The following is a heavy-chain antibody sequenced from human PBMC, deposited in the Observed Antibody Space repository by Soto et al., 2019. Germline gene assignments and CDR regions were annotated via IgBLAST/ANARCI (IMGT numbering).Heavy chain of an antibody. Sequence: EVQLVESGGGLVQPGGSLKLSCAASGFTFSGSAMHWVRQASGKGLEWVGRIRSKANSYATAYAASVKGRFTISRDDSKNTAYLQMNSLKTEDTAVYYCTSPPLLWFGDPFDYWGQGTLVTVSS. CDR1: GFTFSGSA. CDR3: TSPPLLWFGDPFDY. V-gene: IGHV3-73*02. J-gene: IGHJ4*02. CDR2: IRSKANSYAT. D-gene: IGHD3-10*01.